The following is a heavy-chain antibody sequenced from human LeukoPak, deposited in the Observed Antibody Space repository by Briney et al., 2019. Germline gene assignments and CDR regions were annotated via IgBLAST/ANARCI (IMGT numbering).Heavy chain of an antibody. D-gene: IGHD3-10*01. Sequence: AGGSLRLSCAASGFTFSSYGMHWVRQAPGKGLEWVAVISYDGSNKYYADSVKGRFTISRDNSKNTLYLQMNSLRAEDTAVYYCAKAQGLWFGEHHWGQGTLVTVSS. CDR2: ISYDGSNK. CDR3: AKAQGLWFGEHH. J-gene: IGHJ5*02. V-gene: IGHV3-30*18. CDR1: GFTFSSYG.